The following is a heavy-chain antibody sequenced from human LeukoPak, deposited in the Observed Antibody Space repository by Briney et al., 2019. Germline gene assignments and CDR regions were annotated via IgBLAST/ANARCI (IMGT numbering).Heavy chain of an antibody. J-gene: IGHJ3*02. Sequence: SETLSLTCTVSGGSISSSSYYWGWIRQPPGRGLEWIGSIYYSGSTYYNPSLKSRVTISVDTSKNQFSLKLSSVTAADTAVYYCASRYHYDSSGYTDAFDIWGQGTRVTVSS. D-gene: IGHD3-22*01. CDR1: GGSISSSSYY. CDR3: ASRYHYDSSGYTDAFDI. CDR2: IYYSGST. V-gene: IGHV4-39*07.